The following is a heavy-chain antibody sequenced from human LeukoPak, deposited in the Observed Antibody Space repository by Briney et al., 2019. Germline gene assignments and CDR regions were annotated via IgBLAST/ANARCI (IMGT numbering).Heavy chain of an antibody. V-gene: IGHV3-48*03. J-gene: IGHJ4*02. CDR3: AREGYRDSSDY. Sequence: GGSLRLSCAASGFTFSSYEMNWVRQAPGKGLEWVSYISTSGSAIYYADSVKGRITISRDNAKNSLSLQMNSLRAEDTAVYYCAREGYRDSSDYWGQGTLVTVSS. CDR1: GFTFSSYE. CDR2: ISTSGSAI. D-gene: IGHD4-17*01.